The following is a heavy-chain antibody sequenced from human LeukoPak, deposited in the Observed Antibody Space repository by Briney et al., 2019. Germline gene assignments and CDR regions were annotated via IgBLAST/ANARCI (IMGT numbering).Heavy chain of an antibody. J-gene: IGHJ4*02. CDR1: SGSIGTYY. CDR2: ISYSGST. V-gene: IGHV4-59*08. D-gene: IGHD1-26*01. Sequence: PSETLSLTCTVSSGSIGTYYWAWIRQTPGKGLEWIGYISYSGSTKHNPSLTRRITISLDTPKNQFSLELRSMTAADTAMYYCARQAGSFTTFDFWGQGTLVTVSS. CDR3: ARQAGSFTTFDF.